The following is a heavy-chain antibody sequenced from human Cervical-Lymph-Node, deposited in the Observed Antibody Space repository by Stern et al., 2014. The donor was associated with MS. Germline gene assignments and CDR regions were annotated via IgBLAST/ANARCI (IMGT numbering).Heavy chain of an antibody. CDR1: GFTFSSYA. Sequence: EVQLVESGGTLVQPGGSLRLSCAASGFTFSSYAMSWVRQAPGKGLEWVSVISGSDGSTFYAESVKGRFNMSRDNSQNTLFLQMNSLRAEDTAVYYCAKVYGSGPFDYWGQGTLVTVSS. CDR2: ISGSDGST. J-gene: IGHJ4*02. V-gene: IGHV3-23*04. CDR3: AKVYGSGPFDY. D-gene: IGHD6-19*01.